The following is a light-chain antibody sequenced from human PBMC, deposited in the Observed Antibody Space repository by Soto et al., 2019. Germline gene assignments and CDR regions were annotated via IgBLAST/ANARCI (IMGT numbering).Light chain of an antibody. V-gene: IGLV1-40*01. CDR2: NNN. CDR1: SSNIGADFD. Sequence: QSVLTQPRSVSGAPGQRVTISCTGSSSNIGADFDVHWYQRLRGTAPKLLIYNNNIRPSGVPDRFSGSKSGTSASLAITGLQAEDEADYFCQSHDNTLITSWVFGGGTKLTVL. J-gene: IGLJ3*02. CDR3: QSHDNTLITSWV.